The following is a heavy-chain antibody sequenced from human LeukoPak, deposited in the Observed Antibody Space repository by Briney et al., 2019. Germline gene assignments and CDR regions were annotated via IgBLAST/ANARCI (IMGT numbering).Heavy chain of an antibody. J-gene: IGHJ4*02. CDR2: ISAYNGNT. Sequence: ASVKVSCKASGYTFTSYAITWVRQAPGQGLEWMGWISAYNGNTNYAQNLQGRVTMTRDTSTSTAYMELRSLRSDDTAVYYCARDLNRCSYGMYYFDYWGQGSLVTVSS. V-gene: IGHV1-18*01. D-gene: IGHD5-18*01. CDR1: GYTFTSYA. CDR3: ARDLNRCSYGMYYFDY.